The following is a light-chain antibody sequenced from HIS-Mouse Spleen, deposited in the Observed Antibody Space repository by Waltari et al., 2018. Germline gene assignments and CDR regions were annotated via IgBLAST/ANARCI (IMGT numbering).Light chain of an antibody. V-gene: IGKV2-28*01. CDR3: MQALQTPFT. CDR1: QRRLHSNGYNY. J-gene: IGKJ3*01. Sequence: DIVMTQSPLSLPVTPGEPASISCRSSQRRLHSNGYNYLDWDLQKPGQSPQLLIYLGSNRASGVPDRFSGSGSGTDFTLKISRVEAEDVGVYYCMQALQTPFTFGPGTKVDIK. CDR2: LGS.